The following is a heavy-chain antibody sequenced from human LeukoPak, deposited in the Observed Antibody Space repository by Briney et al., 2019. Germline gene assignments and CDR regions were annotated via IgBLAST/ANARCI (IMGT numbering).Heavy chain of an antibody. D-gene: IGHD3-9*01. V-gene: IGHV1-2*02. CDR3: ARGQVTTGYPS. CDR1: GYTFSDSY. Sequence: ASMKVSCKASGYTFSDSYIHWVRQAPGQGLEWMGWINPNSGGINSAQKFQGRVTMARDTSISTAYMELSSLTSDDTAVYYCARGQVTTGYPSWGQGTLVTVSS. CDR2: INPNSGGI. J-gene: IGHJ5*02.